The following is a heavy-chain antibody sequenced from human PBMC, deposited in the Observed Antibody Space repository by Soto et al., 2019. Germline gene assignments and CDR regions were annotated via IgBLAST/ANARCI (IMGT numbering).Heavy chain of an antibody. CDR2: IYYSGST. CDR3: ARFVSSGSYLYAFDI. D-gene: IGHD1-26*01. J-gene: IGHJ3*02. Sequence: PSGALSLTGTVSGGSISRYYWSWIRQPPGKGLEWIGYIYYSGSTNYNPFLMSRVTVSVDTSQPSSSLKLSSVTAADTAVYYCARFVSSGSYLYAFDIWGQGTMVTVSS. CDR1: GGSISRYY. V-gene: IGHV4-59*01.